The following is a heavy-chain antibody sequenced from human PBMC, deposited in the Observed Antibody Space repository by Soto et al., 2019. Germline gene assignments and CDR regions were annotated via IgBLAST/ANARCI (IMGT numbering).Heavy chain of an antibody. D-gene: IGHD3-3*01. CDR3: ARDKYSTITPPDV. CDR1: GYTFSNYG. CDR2: ISAYNGNT. V-gene: IGHV1-18*04. J-gene: IGHJ6*02. Sequence: QVQLVQSGAEVKKPGASVKVSCKASGYTFSNYGISWVRQAPGQGLEWMGWISAYNGNTKYGQNFPGRVTMTTDTSTRTADMDLRSLRSDDTAVYYCARDKYSTITPPDVWGQGTTVTVSS.